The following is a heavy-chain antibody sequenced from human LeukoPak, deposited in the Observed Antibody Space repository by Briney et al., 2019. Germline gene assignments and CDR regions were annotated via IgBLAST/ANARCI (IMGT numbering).Heavy chain of an antibody. Sequence: KSSETLSLTCTVSGGSISSSSYYWGWIRQPPGKGLEWIGSIYYSGSTYYNPSLKSRVTISVDTSKNQFSLKLSSVTAADTAVYYCAREGPGVFLAAAGTEGWFDPWGQGTLVTVSS. J-gene: IGHJ5*02. CDR3: AREGPGVFLAAAGTEGWFDP. CDR2: IYYSGST. D-gene: IGHD6-13*01. CDR1: GGSISSSSYY. V-gene: IGHV4-39*07.